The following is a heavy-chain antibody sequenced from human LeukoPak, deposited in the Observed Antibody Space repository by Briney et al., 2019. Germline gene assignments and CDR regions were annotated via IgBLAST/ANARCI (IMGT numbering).Heavy chain of an antibody. Sequence: GGSLRLSCAASGFTFNNYGMHWVRQAPGKGLEWVSFIRNDGTDKSYAAAVKGRFNISRDNSKNTMYLQMNSLRGEDTAVYYCAKTNTELGKNWFDAWGQGTLVTVSA. V-gene: IGHV3-30*02. J-gene: IGHJ5*02. CDR2: IRNDGTDK. D-gene: IGHD7-27*01. CDR3: AKTNTELGKNWFDA. CDR1: GFTFNNYG.